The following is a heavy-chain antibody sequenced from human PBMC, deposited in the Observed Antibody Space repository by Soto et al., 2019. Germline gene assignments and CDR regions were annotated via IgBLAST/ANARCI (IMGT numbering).Heavy chain of an antibody. CDR3: ARGYLRWDSWLDP. CDR1: GFTFSSYS. CDR2: ISSSSSYI. V-gene: IGHV3-21*01. D-gene: IGHD4-17*01. J-gene: IGHJ5*02. Sequence: EVQLVESGGGLVKPGGSLRLSCAASGFTFSSYSMNWVRQAPGKGLEWVSSISSSSSYIYYADSVKGRFTISRDNAKNSLSLQMNSLRAEDTAVYYCARGYLRWDSWLDPWGQGTLVTVSS.